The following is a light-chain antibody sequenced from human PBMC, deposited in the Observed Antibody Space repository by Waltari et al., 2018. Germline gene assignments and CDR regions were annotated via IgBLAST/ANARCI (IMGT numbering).Light chain of an antibody. J-gene: IGKJ1*01. Sequence: EIVMTQSSSTLSFSPGERATPSCRASQSVSSNLAWFQQKPGQAPRLLIYCASTRATGIPARFSGSGSGTEFTLTISSVQSEDFAVYYCQQYNNWPPGFGQGTKVEIK. V-gene: IGKV3-15*01. CDR1: QSVSSN. CDR2: CAS. CDR3: QQYNNWPPG.